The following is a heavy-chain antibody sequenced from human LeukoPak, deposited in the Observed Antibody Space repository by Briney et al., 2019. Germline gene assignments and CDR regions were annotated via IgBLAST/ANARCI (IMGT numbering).Heavy chain of an antibody. J-gene: IGHJ5*02. CDR2: ISTAGDRT. D-gene: IGHD3-3*01. V-gene: IGHV3-23*01. Sequence: GGSLRLSCAASGFTFKSYAMIWVRQAPGKGLESVSSISTAGDRTYYTDSVKGRFAISRDNSKNTVYLQMTSLRVEDTAIYYCAKGRFGMGDPWGQGALVTVSS. CDR1: GFTFKSYA. CDR3: AKGRFGMGDP.